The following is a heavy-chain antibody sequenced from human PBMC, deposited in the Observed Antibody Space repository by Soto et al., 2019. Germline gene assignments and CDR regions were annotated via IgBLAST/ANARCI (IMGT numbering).Heavy chain of an antibody. V-gene: IGHV3-53*04. CDR3: ARQNILTGYYAFDI. Sequence: GESLKISCAASGFTVSSNYMSWVRQAPGKGLEWVSVIYSGGSTYYADSVKGRFTISRHNSKNTLYLQMNSLRAEDTAVYYCARQNILTGYYAFDIWGQGTMVTVSS. J-gene: IGHJ3*02. CDR2: IYSGGST. D-gene: IGHD3-9*01. CDR1: GFTVSSNY.